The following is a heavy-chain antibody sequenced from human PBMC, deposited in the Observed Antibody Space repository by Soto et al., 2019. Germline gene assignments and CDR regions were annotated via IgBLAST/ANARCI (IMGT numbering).Heavy chain of an antibody. D-gene: IGHD5-12*01. CDR3: AIQAEGYNAPFDF. CDR2: LSGRGTST. J-gene: IGHJ4*02. CDR1: GFTFSSYA. V-gene: IGHV3-23*01. Sequence: PGGSLRLSCAASGFTFSSYAMNWVRQAPGKGLDWVAGLSGRGTSTYYADSVKGRFAISRDTSRNTLYLQVSSLRDEDTAVYYCAIQAEGYNAPFDFWGQGALVTVSS.